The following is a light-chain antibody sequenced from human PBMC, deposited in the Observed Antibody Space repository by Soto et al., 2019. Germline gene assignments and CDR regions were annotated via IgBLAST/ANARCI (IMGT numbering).Light chain of an antibody. Sequence: QSVLTQPPSASGTPGQTIAISCSGGSSNIGSHPVNWYQQLPGTAPRLLIHSNTQRPSGVPDRFSGSESGTSASLAISGLQSEYEGDYYCAAWDDSLNGVVFGGGTKVTVL. CDR3: AAWDDSLNGVV. V-gene: IGLV1-44*01. CDR1: SSNIGSHP. CDR2: SNT. J-gene: IGLJ2*01.